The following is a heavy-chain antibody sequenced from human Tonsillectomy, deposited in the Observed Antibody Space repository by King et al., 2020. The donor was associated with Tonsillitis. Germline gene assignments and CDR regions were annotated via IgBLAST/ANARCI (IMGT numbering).Heavy chain of an antibody. D-gene: IGHD1-7*01. V-gene: IGHV3-9*01. CDR3: AKDMNYGNFDAFDI. J-gene: IGHJ3*02. Sequence: VQLVESGGGLVQPGRSLRLSCAASGFTFDDYAMHWVRQAPGKGLEWVSGISWNSGKIGYADSVKGRFTISRDNAKNSLYLRMNSLRAEDTALYYCAKDMNYGNFDAFDIWGQGTMVTVSS. CDR2: ISWNSGKI. CDR1: GFTFDDYA.